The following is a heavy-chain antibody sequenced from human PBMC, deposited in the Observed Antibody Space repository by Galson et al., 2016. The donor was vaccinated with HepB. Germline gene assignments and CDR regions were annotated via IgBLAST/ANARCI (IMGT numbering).Heavy chain of an antibody. D-gene: IGHD1-7*01. CDR1: GFTFSSDG. J-gene: IGHJ3*02. V-gene: IGHV3-33*01. CDR2: IWFDGSRK. CDR3: ARDGTTPREFAAFDI. Sequence: SLRLSCAASGFTFSSDGMHWVRQAAGKGLAWVAGIWFDGSRKYYADSVKGRFTVSRDNSKHTLYLQINNLRAEDTAVYYWARDGTTPREFAAFDIWGQGTMVTVSS.